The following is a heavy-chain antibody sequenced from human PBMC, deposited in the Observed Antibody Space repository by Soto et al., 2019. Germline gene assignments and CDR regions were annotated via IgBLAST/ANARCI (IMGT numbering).Heavy chain of an antibody. CDR3: AKDSTVTTSLYSYYYGLDV. D-gene: IGHD4-17*01. J-gene: IGHJ6*02. CDR1: GFTFSNYA. CDR2: ISGRGGST. V-gene: IGHV3-23*01. Sequence: VQLLESGGGLVQPGGSLRLSCTASGFTFSNYAMSWVRQAPDKGLEWVSAISGRGGSTYYADSVKGRFTISRDNSKNMLFLQMNSLRAEDTALYYCAKDSTVTTSLYSYYYGLDVWGQGTTVNVSS.